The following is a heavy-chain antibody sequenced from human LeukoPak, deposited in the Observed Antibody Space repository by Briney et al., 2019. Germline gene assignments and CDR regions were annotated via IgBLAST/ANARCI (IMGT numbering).Heavy chain of an antibody. D-gene: IGHD3-10*01. V-gene: IGHV4-61*02. Sequence: SETLSLTCTVSGGSISSGSYYWSWIRQPAGKGLEWIGRIYTSGSTNYNPSLKSRVTISVDTSKNQFSLKLRSVTAADTAVYYCARHQIRLLWFGELSPLDYWGQGTLVTVSS. CDR3: ARHQIRLLWFGELSPLDY. CDR2: IYTSGST. CDR1: GGSISSGSYY. J-gene: IGHJ4*02.